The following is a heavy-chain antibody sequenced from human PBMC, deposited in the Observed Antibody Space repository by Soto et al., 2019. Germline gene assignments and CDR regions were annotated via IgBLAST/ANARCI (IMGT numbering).Heavy chain of an antibody. V-gene: IGHV1-69*13. Sequence: AASVKVSCKASGGTFSSYAISWVRQAPGQGLEWMGGIIPIFGTANYAQKFQGRVTITADESTSTAYMELSSLRSEDTAVYYCARDLKGLATISRYYYGMDVWGQGTTVTVSS. CDR2: IIPIFGTA. J-gene: IGHJ6*02. CDR3: ARDLKGLATISRYYYGMDV. D-gene: IGHD5-12*01. CDR1: GGTFSSYA.